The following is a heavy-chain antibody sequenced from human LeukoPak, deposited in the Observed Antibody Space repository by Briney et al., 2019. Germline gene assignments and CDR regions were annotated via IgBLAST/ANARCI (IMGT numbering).Heavy chain of an antibody. V-gene: IGHV3-7*01. Sequence: GGSLRLSCAASGFTFSSYWMSRVRQAPGKGLEWVANIKQDGSEKYYVDSVKGRFTISRDNAKNTLYLQMNSLRAEDTAVYYCARALGDTAMVFFDYWGQGTLVTVSS. CDR2: IKQDGSEK. CDR1: GFTFSSYW. D-gene: IGHD5-18*01. J-gene: IGHJ4*02. CDR3: ARALGDTAMVFFDY.